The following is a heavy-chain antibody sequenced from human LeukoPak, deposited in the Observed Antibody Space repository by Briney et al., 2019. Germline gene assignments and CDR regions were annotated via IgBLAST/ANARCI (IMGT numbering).Heavy chain of an antibody. CDR3: ARGGLGGAFDI. V-gene: IGHV1-2*02. Sequence: ASVKVSCKASGYALTDYFMHWVRQAPGQGREWMGWINSADTVYVQKFQGRVTMTRDTSISTAYMDLSRLGSDDTAVYFCARGGLGGAFDIWGQGTMVTVSS. J-gene: IGHJ3*02. CDR2: INSADT. CDR1: GYALTDYF.